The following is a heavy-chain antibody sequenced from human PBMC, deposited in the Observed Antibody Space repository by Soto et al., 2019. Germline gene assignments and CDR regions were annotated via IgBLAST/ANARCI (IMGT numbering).Heavy chain of an antibody. Sequence: QGQLVQSGAEVKKPGSSVKVSCKASGGTFSSYSINWVRQAPGQGLEWVGGIIPIFGSPNYAQKFQGRVTINADRSTTTAYMEMNRRSSEDTGVDYCAREMGRGSGNFDSWGQGTLVAVSS. D-gene: IGHD1-26*01. CDR3: AREMGRGSGNFDS. CDR2: IIPIFGSP. J-gene: IGHJ4*02. V-gene: IGHV1-69*14. CDR1: GGTFSSYS.